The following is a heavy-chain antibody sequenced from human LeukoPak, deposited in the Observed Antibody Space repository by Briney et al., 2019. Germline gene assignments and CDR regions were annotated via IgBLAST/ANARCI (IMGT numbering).Heavy chain of an antibody. CDR1: GGTFSSYA. CDR2: IIPIFGRA. CDR3: ARERNYYDSSGYYPMGGSAFDI. V-gene: IGHV1-69*13. D-gene: IGHD3-22*01. J-gene: IGHJ3*02. Sequence: GASVKVSCKASGGTFSSYAISWVRQAPGQGPEWMGGIIPIFGRANYAQKFQGRVTITADESTSTAYMELSRLRSEDTSVYHCARERNYYDSSGYYPMGGSAFDIWGQGTMVTVSS.